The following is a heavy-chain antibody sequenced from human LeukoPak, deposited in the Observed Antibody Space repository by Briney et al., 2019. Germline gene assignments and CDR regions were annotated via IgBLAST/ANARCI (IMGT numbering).Heavy chain of an antibody. V-gene: IGHV4-61*02. Sequence: SETLSLTCTVSGDSISSGSFYWSRIRQPAGGGLEWIGRIYTSGSTNYNPSLKSRVTISVDTSKNQFSLKLSSVTAADTAVYYCARDVLAAPGTFDYWGQGTLVTVSS. J-gene: IGHJ4*02. CDR1: GDSISSGSFY. CDR2: IYTSGST. CDR3: ARDVLAAPGTFDY. D-gene: IGHD6-13*01.